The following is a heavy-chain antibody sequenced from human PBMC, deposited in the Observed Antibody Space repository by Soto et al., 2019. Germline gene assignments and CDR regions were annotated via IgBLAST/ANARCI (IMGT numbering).Heavy chain of an antibody. V-gene: IGHV1-69*01. CDR3: ARDLSTWDTHYYGMDV. CDR2: VIPIFGTA. Sequence: QVQLVQSGAEVKKPGSSVKVSCKASGGPFSSYAISWVRQAPGQGLEWMGGVIPIFGTANYAQKFQGRVTITADESTGTASREVSSLSSEDTAVYYCARDLSTWDTHYYGMDVWGQGTTVTVSS. D-gene: IGHD1-26*01. CDR1: GGPFSSYA. J-gene: IGHJ6*02.